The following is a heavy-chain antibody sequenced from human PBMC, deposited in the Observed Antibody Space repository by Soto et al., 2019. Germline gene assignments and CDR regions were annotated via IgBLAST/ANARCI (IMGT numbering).Heavy chain of an antibody. CDR2: ISYDGSNK. J-gene: IGHJ6*02. CDR1: GFTFSSYG. D-gene: IGHD3-3*01. Sequence: LRLSCAASGFTFSSYGMHWVRQAPGKGLEWVAVISYDGSNKYYADSVKGRFTISRDNSKNTLYLQMNSLRAEDTAVYYCAKIGHYDFWRSSGMDVWGQGTTVTVSS. V-gene: IGHV3-30*18. CDR3: AKIGHYDFWRSSGMDV.